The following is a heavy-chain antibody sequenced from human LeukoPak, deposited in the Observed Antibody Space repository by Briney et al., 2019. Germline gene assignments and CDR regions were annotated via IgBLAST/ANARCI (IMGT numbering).Heavy chain of an antibody. V-gene: IGHV3-48*03. CDR3: ARDAWRRAFNYGMDV. D-gene: IGHD5-12*01. CDR2: ISSSGSTI. J-gene: IGHJ6*02. CDR1: GFTFSSYE. Sequence: GGSLRLSCAASGFTFSSYEMNWVRQAPGKGLEWVSYISSSGSTIYYADSVKGRFTISRDNAENSLHLQMNSLRTGDTALYFCARDAWRRAFNYGMDVWGQGTTVAVSS.